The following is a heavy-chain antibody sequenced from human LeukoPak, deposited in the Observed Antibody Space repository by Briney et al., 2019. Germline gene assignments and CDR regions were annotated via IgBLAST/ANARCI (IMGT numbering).Heavy chain of an antibody. Sequence: GGSLRLSWAASGFTFSNYWIHWVRQTPGKGLVWVLRINSDGSSTTYAEALTSRFTISRDNAKNTLYLQMNSLRAEDTAVYYCAKVGVIAATGWFDPWGQGTLVTVSS. CDR2: INSDGSST. CDR1: GFTFSNYW. V-gene: IGHV3-74*01. CDR3: AKVGVIAATGWFDP. J-gene: IGHJ5*02. D-gene: IGHD2-15*01.